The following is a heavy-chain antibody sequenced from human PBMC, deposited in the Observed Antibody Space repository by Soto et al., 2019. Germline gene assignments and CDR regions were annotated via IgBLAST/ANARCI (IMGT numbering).Heavy chain of an antibody. CDR1: GFTFEDYD. J-gene: IGHJ3*02. V-gene: IGHV3-20*04. Sequence: EVQLVEAGGGVVRPGGSLRLSCVASGFTFEDYDLSWVRQAPGKGLEWVSGIDWNGGRTGYADSVKGRFTISRDNAKNSVYLQLYDLRAEDTAFYYCARVEGGLAFDIWGQGTMVTVSS. CDR2: IDWNGGRT. D-gene: IGHD3-16*01. CDR3: ARVEGGLAFDI.